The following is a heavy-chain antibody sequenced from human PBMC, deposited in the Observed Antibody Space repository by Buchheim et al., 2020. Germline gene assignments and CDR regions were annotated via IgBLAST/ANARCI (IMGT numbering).Heavy chain of an antibody. J-gene: IGHJ4*02. V-gene: IGHV3-30*18. Sequence: QVQLVESGGGVVQPGRSLRLSCAASGFTFSSYGMHWVRQAPGKGLEWVAVISYDGSNKYYADSVKGRFTISRDNSKNTLYLQMNSLRAEDTAVYYCAKKLGSGPGYYFDYWGQGTL. CDR3: AKKLGSGPGYYFDY. CDR1: GFTFSSYG. CDR2: ISYDGSNK. D-gene: IGHD6-19*01.